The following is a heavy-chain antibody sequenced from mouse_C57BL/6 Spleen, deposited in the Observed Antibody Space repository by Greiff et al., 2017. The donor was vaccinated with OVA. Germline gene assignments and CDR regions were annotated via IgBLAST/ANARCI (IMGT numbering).Heavy chain of an antibody. CDR1: AFTFSDYG. Sequence: EVQLVESGGGLVKPGGSLKLSCAASAFTFSDYGMHWVRQAPEKGLEWVAYISSGSSTIYYADTVKGRFTISRDNAKNTLFLQMTSLRSEDTAMYYCARGSYFDYWGQGTTLTVSS. CDR2: ISSGSSTI. D-gene: IGHD1-1*01. V-gene: IGHV5-17*01. CDR3: ARGSYFDY. J-gene: IGHJ2*01.